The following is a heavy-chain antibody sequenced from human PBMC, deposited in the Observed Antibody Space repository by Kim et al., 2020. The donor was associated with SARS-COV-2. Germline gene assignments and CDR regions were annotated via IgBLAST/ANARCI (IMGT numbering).Heavy chain of an antibody. CDR2: ISAYNGNT. V-gene: IGHV1-18*01. Sequence: ASVKVSCKASGYTFTSYGISWVRQAPGQGLECMGWISAYNGNTNYAQKLQGRVTMTTDTSTSTASMELRSLRSDDTAVYYCAREGGITIFGVVIQPGGYFDYWGQGSLVTVSS. CDR1: GYTFTSYG. CDR3: AREGGITIFGVVIQPGGYFDY. D-gene: IGHD3-3*01. J-gene: IGHJ4*02.